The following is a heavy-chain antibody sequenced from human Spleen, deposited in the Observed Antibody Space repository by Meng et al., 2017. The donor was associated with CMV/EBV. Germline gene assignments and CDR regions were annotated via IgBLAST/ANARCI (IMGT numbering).Heavy chain of an antibody. J-gene: IGHJ4*02. D-gene: IGHD6-19*01. CDR2: IGSSGSTI. CDR3: ARTTGWRGDY. CDR1: GFTFSNYY. Sequence: LSCAASGFTFSNYYMSWIRQAPGKGLEWVSYIGSSGSTIKYADSVKGRFTISRDNAKNSLFLQMNSLRVDDTAVYYCARTTGWRGDYWGQGTLVTVSS. V-gene: IGHV3-11*01.